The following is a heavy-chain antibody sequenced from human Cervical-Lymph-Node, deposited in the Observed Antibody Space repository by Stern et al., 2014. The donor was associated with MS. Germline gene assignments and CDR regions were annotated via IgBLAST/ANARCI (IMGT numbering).Heavy chain of an antibody. CDR2: ISSTSTYI. CDR3: TRARRGFDY. CDR1: GFTFRNYT. Sequence: EVQLVESGGGLVKPGGSLRLSCAVSGFTFRNYTMNWVRQAPGKGLERVSSISSTSTYIYNADSVKGRFTISRDNAKNSLYLQMNSLRAEDTAVYYCTRARRGFDYWGQGTLVTVSS. J-gene: IGHJ4*02. V-gene: IGHV3-21*01.